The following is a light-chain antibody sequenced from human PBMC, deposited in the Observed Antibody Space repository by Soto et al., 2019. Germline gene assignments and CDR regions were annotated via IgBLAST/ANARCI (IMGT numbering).Light chain of an antibody. J-gene: IGKJ1*01. CDR3: QQYNSYSRT. V-gene: IGKV1-5*01. CDR2: DAS. CDR1: QSISSW. Sequence: DIQMTHSHFTLSACVGASVTLTCLASQSISSWLAWYQQKPGKAPKLLIYDASSLESGVPSRFSGSGSGTEFTLTISSLQPDDFATYYCQQYNSYSRTFGQGTKVDIK.